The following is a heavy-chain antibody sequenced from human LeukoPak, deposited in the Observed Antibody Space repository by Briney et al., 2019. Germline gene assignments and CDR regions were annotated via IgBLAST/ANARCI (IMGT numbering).Heavy chain of an antibody. V-gene: IGHV1-2*02. D-gene: IGHD2-2*01. Sequence: ASVKVSCKASGYSFTGYYMHWVRQAPGQGLEWMGWINPNSGGTNYAQKFQGRVTMTRDTSISTAYMELSRLRSDDTAVYYCARDLGDIVVIPAAICFDPWGQGTLVTVSS. CDR2: INPNSGGT. J-gene: IGHJ5*02. CDR1: GYSFTGYY. CDR3: ARDLGDIVVIPAAICFDP.